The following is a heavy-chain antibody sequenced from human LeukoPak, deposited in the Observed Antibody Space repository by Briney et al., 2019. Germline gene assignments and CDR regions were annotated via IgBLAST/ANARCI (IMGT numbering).Heavy chain of an antibody. V-gene: IGHV3-23*01. CDR1: GFTFSSYA. D-gene: IGHD3-3*01. Sequence: GGSLRLSCAASGFTFSSYAMSWVRQAPGKGLEWVSAISGGGGSTYYADSVKGRFTISRDNSKNTLYLQMNSLRAEDTAVYYCAKYDDFWSGPFDYWGQGTLVTVSS. CDR3: AKYDDFWSGPFDY. J-gene: IGHJ4*02. CDR2: ISGGGGST.